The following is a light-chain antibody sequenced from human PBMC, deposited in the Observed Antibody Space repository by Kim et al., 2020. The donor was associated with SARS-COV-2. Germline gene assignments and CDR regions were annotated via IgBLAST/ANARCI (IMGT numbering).Light chain of an antibody. J-gene: IGKJ1*01. V-gene: IGKV1-5*01. CDR2: DAS. Sequence: ATLSASVGDRITNTCRASQSISSWLTWYQQKPWKAPKLLIYDASSLESGVPSMFSGSGSGTEFTRTISSLQPDDFATYYCQHYGAFGQGTKVDIK. CDR1: QSISSW. CDR3: QHYGA.